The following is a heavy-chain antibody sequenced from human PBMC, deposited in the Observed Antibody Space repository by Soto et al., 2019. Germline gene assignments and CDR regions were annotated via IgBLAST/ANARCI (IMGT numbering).Heavy chain of an antibody. CDR3: ARRIAVRPRKNWFDP. CDR1: GYSISTGFN. Sequence: SETLSLTCAVSGYSISTGFNLAWIRQPPGQGLEWIGYIYPSGSTYYNPSLENRVTLSVDRPKNQFSLKLTSVTAADTAVYYCARRIAVRPRKNWFDPWGQGMLVTVSS. J-gene: IGHJ5*02. V-gene: IGHV4-38-2*01. CDR2: IYPSGST. D-gene: IGHD6-6*01.